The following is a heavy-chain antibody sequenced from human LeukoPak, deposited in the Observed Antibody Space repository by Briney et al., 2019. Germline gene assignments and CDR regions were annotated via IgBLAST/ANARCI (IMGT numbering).Heavy chain of an antibody. CDR1: GFTFSSYA. D-gene: IGHD5-24*01. J-gene: IGHJ4*02. V-gene: IGHV3-64*01. CDR2: ISSNGGST. Sequence: GGSLRLSCAASGFTFSSYAMHWVRQAPGKGLEYVSAISSNGGSTYYANSVKGRLTISRDNSKNTLYLQMGSLRAEDMAVYYCARDPVEMATPHFDYWGQGTLVTVSS. CDR3: ARDPVEMATPHFDY.